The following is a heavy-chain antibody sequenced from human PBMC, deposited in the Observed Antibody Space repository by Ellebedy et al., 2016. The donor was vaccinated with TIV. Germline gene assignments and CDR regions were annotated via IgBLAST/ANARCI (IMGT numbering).Heavy chain of an antibody. Sequence: GESLKISCVASGFTFSDYGMQWVRQAPGKGLEWVAVISFDASDKQYADSVKGRFTISRDNSKKTLYLQMNSLRADDAAVYYCARGGYEFYYYYGMDVWGQGTTVTVSS. J-gene: IGHJ6*02. D-gene: IGHD5-12*01. V-gene: IGHV3-30*03. CDR3: ARGGYEFYYYYGMDV. CDR1: GFTFSDYG. CDR2: ISFDASDK.